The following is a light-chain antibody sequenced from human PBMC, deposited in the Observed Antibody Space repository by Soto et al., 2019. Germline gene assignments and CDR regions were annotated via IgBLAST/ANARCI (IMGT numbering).Light chain of an antibody. Sequence: EIVMTQSPATLSVSPGERVTLSCRASQSVNSNLAWYQKKRGQAPRLLIYGASTRATGIPARFSGSGSGTEFTLTISSLQSEDFAVYYCQQYNNWLPLTFGGGTKVESK. CDR1: QSVNSN. V-gene: IGKV3-15*01. J-gene: IGKJ4*01. CDR3: QQYNNWLPLT. CDR2: GAS.